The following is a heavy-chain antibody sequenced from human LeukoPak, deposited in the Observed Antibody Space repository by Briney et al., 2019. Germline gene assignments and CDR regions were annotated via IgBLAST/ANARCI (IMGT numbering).Heavy chain of an antibody. D-gene: IGHD5-12*01. CDR3: ARDRYSGYDYFY. CDR2: IYNSGST. J-gene: IGHJ4*02. CDR1: GYSISSGYY. V-gene: IGHV4-38-2*02. Sequence: SETLSLTCTVSGYSISSGYYWGWIRQSPGKGLEWIGSIYNSGSTYYNPSLKSRITISVDTSKNQFSLKLSSVTAADTAVYYCARDRYSGYDYFYWGQGTLVTVSS.